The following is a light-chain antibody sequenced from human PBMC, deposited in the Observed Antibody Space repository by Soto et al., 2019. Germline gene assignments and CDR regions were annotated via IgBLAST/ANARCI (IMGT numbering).Light chain of an antibody. CDR1: QSVTSD. V-gene: IGKV3-15*01. J-gene: IGKJ4*01. CDR3: QQYNIWPLT. Sequence: EIVMTQSPATLSLSPGERAILSCRASQSVTSDLAWYQQKPGQAPRVFIYGASTRATGIPARFSGSGSGTEFTLTISSLQSEDFAVYYCQQYNIWPLTFGGGTKVEIK. CDR2: GAS.